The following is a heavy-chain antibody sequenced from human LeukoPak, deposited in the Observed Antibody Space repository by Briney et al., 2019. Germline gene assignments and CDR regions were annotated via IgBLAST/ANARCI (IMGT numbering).Heavy chain of an antibody. J-gene: IGHJ4*02. CDR2: IWYDGSNK. Sequence: PGGSLRLSWAASGFTFSRYGMDWVRQAPGKGLEWVAVIWYDGSNKYYADSVKGRFTISRNNSKNSLYLQMNSLSAEDTAVYYCARDLGVGALDYWGQGTLVTVSS. CDR1: GFTFSRYG. CDR3: ARDLGVGALDY. D-gene: IGHD4-17*01. V-gene: IGHV3-33*07.